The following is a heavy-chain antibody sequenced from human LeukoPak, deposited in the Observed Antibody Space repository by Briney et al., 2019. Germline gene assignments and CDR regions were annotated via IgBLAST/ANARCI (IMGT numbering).Heavy chain of an antibody. CDR3: AKLWGRHVWSFDY. CDR1: GYTFSDYA. V-gene: IGHV3-23*01. CDR2: IFKTGDTA. J-gene: IGHJ4*02. Sequence: GGSLRLSCAASGYTFSDYARSWVRQAPGKGLEWVSTIFKTGDTAHYADIVRGRFTISRDNSKNTLSLQMNSLRAEDTAIYYCAKLWGRHVWSFDYWGQGALVTVSS. D-gene: IGHD3-16*01.